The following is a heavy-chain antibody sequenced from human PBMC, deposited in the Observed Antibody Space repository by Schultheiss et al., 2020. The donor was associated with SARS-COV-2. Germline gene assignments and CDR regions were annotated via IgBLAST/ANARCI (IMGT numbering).Heavy chain of an antibody. D-gene: IGHD3-10*01. CDR2: INHSGST. J-gene: IGHJ6*02. CDR3: ARGPVTMVRGVIDYYYYYYGMDV. Sequence: SETLSLTCAVYGGSFSGYYWSWIRQPPGKGLEWIGEINHSGSTNYNPSLKSRVTISVDTSKNQFSLKLSSVTAADTAVYYCARGPVTMVRGVIDYYYYYYGMDVWGQGTTVTVSS. V-gene: IGHV4-34*01. CDR1: GGSFSGYY.